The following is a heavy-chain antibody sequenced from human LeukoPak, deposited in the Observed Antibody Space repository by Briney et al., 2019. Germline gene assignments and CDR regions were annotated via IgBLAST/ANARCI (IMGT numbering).Heavy chain of an antibody. D-gene: IGHD3-3*01. Sequence: SETLSLTCAVYGGSFSGYYWSWIRQPPGKGLEWIGEINHSGSTNYNPSLKSRVTISVDTSKNQFSLKLSSVTAADTAVYYCARALRFSEWLKDYWGQGTLVTVSS. CDR1: GGSFSGYY. J-gene: IGHJ4*02. V-gene: IGHV4-34*01. CDR3: ARALRFSEWLKDY. CDR2: INHSGST.